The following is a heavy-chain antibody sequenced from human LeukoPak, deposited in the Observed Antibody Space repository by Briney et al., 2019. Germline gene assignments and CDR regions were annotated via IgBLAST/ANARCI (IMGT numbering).Heavy chain of an antibody. CDR2: INHSGST. D-gene: IGHD3-10*01. V-gene: IGHV4-34*01. Sequence: SETLSLICGVYGWYFSGYYWSCIRHPPAKGLEWSGEINHSGSTNYNPSLKSRVTISVDTSKNQFSLKLSFVTAAGTAVYYCAGVRGRYYGSGEHPFDAWGQGTLVTVSS. CDR3: AGVRGRYYGSGEHPFDA. J-gene: IGHJ5*02. CDR1: GWYFSGYY.